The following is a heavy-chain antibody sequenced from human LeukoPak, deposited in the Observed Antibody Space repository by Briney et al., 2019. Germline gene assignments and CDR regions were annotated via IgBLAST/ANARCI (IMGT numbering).Heavy chain of an antibody. Sequence: GGSLRLSCAASGFTFSSYSMNWVRQAPGKGLEWVSYITGSISTIYYTDSVKGRFTISRDNAKNSLYLQMNSLRVEDTAMYYCARDGLRRPPTPYCGGDCPLDYWGQGTLVSVSS. CDR3: ARDGLRRPPTPYCGGDCPLDY. V-gene: IGHV3-48*04. J-gene: IGHJ4*02. CDR2: ITGSISTI. D-gene: IGHD2-21*02. CDR1: GFTFSSYS.